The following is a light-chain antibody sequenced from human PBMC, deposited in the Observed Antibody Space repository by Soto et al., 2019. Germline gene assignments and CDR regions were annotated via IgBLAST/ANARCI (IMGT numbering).Light chain of an antibody. J-gene: IGLJ1*01. CDR2: EGS. V-gene: IGLV2-23*01. Sequence: QSVLTQPASVSGSPGQSITISCTGTSSDVGSYNLVSWNQQHPGKAPKLMIYEGSKRPSGASNRFSGSKSGNTASLTISGLQAEDEADYYCCSYAGSSTFVFGTGTKVTVL. CDR3: CSYAGSSTFV. CDR1: SSDVGSYNL.